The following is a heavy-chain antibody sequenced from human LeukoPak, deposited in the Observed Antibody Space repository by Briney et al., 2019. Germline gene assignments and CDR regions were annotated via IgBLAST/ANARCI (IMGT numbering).Heavy chain of an antibody. D-gene: IGHD3-10*01. Sequence: PSETLSLTCTVSGGSISSYYWSWIRQPPGKGLEWIGYIYYSGSTNYNPSLKSRVTISVDTSKNQFSLKLSSVTAADTAVYYCARTVSHGSGSDYWGQGTLVTVSS. CDR2: IYYSGST. J-gene: IGHJ4*02. CDR1: GGSISSYY. V-gene: IGHV4-59*01. CDR3: ARTVSHGSGSDY.